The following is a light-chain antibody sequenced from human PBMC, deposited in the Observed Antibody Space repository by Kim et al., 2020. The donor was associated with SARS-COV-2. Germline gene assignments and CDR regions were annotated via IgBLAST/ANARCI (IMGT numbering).Light chain of an antibody. Sequence: DIQMTQSPSSLFASVGDRVTITCRASQSINKYINWYQQKPGQAPKFLIYAASTLQSGVPSRFSGGGSGTVFTLTINSLQPEDLATYYCQQSYNAPKTFGQGTKVDIK. CDR3: QQSYNAPKT. CDR2: AAS. CDR1: QSINKY. V-gene: IGKV1-39*01. J-gene: IGKJ1*01.